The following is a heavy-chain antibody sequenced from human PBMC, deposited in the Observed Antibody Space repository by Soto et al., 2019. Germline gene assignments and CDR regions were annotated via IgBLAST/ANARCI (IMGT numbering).Heavy chain of an antibody. J-gene: IGHJ6*03. CDR3: ARVIVGYCSGGSCYGSPYYYYMDV. CDR2: ISSSSSTI. Sequence: GGSLRLSCAASGFTFSSYSMNWVRQAPGKGLEWVSYISSSSSTIYYADSVKGRFTISRDNAKNSLYLQMNSLRAEDTAVYYCARVIVGYCSGGSCYGSPYYYYMDVWGKGTTVTV. CDR1: GFTFSSYS. V-gene: IGHV3-48*01. D-gene: IGHD2-15*01.